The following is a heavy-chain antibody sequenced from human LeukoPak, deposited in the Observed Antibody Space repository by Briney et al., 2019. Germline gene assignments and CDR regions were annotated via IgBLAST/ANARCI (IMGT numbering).Heavy chain of an antibody. CDR3: AREGDYVFYYFDY. D-gene: IGHD4-17*01. V-gene: IGHV3-21*01. CDR1: GFAFSSYS. J-gene: IGHJ4*02. CDR2: ISSSSSYI. Sequence: PGGSLRLSCAASGFAFSSYSMNWVRQAPGKGLEWVSSISSSSSYIYYADSVKGRFTISRDNAKNSLYLQMNSLRAEDTAVYYCAREGDYVFYYFDYWGQGTLVTVSS.